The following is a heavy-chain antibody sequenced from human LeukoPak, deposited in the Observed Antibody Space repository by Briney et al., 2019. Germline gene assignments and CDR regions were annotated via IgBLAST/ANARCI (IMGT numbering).Heavy chain of an antibody. J-gene: IGHJ5*02. D-gene: IGHD3-22*01. Sequence: SETLSLTCTVSGGSISSYYWSWIRQPPGKGLEWIGYIYYSGSTNYSPSLKSRVTISVDTSKNQFSLKLSSVTAADTAVYYCARDSNYDSENWFDPWGQGTLVTVSS. CDR2: IYYSGST. CDR1: GGSISSYY. CDR3: ARDSNYDSENWFDP. V-gene: IGHV4-59*01.